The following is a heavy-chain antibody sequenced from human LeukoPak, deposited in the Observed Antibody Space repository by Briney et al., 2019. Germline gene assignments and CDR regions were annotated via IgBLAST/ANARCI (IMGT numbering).Heavy chain of an antibody. CDR2: INSDGSST. CDR3: VRLGGSDPFDH. J-gene: IGHJ4*02. V-gene: IGHV3-74*01. CDR1: GFTFSSFY. D-gene: IGHD5-12*01. Sequence: GGSLRLSCAASGFTFSSFYMHWVRQAPGKGPVWVSRINSDGSSTSYADSVKGRFTISRDNAKNTLDLRMNSLRVEDTAVYYCVRLGGSDPFDHWGQGSLITVSS.